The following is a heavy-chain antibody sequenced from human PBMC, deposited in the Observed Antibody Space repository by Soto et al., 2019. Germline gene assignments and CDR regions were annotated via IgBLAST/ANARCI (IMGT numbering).Heavy chain of an antibody. D-gene: IGHD1-1*01. J-gene: IGHJ4*02. V-gene: IGHV3-21*06. CDR2: FGVSDDR. Sequence: GGSLRLSCAASGFTLSLYTINWVRQAPGKGLEWVSSFGVSDDRFYADSVPGRFIISRDNAKNTLYLEMHGLRGEDTAVYSCARLAGIPEIASLEEDNWGQGTLVTVSS. CDR3: ARLAGIPEIASLEEDN. CDR1: GFTLSLYT.